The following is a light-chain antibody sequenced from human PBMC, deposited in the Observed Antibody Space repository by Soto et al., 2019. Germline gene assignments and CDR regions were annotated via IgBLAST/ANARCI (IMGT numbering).Light chain of an antibody. CDR1: QDISNY. CDR3: QQYDNLPSYT. V-gene: IGKV1-33*01. CDR2: DAS. J-gene: IGKJ2*01. Sequence: DIQMTQSPSSLSASVGDRVTITCQASQDISNYLNWYQQKPGKAPKLLIYDASNLETGVPSRFSVSGSWTDFTFSISSLQPEDIATYYCQQYDNLPSYTFGQGTKLDIK.